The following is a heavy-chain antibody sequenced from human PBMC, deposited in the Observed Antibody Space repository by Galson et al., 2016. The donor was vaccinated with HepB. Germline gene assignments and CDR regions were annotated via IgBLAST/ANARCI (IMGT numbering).Heavy chain of an antibody. V-gene: IGHV1-18*01. CDR3: ASGVVVQAAPTNQSFYFSAMDV. D-gene: IGHD2-2*01. J-gene: IGHJ6*02. CDR2: ISNYKGDT. Sequence: SVKVSCKASGDAFTSYGVSWVRQAPGQGLEWMGWISNYKGDTDYAQNFQGRVTMTRDTSTSTAYMELRSLRSDNTAVYYCASGVVVQAAPTNQSFYFSAMDVWGQGTTVTVSS. CDR1: GDAFTSYG.